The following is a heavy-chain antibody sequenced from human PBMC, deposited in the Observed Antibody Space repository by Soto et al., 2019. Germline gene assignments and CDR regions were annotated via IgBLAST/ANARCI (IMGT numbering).Heavy chain of an antibody. Sequence: EVQLVESGGGLVQPGRSLRLSCAASGFTFDDCAMHWVRQAPGKGLEWVSGISWNSGSIGYADSVKGRFTISRYNAKNSLYLQMNSLRAEDTALYYCAKGVQGWYILWADYWGQGTLVTVSS. CDR2: ISWNSGSI. CDR3: AKGVQGWYILWADY. V-gene: IGHV3-9*01. D-gene: IGHD6-19*01. J-gene: IGHJ4*02. CDR1: GFTFDDCA.